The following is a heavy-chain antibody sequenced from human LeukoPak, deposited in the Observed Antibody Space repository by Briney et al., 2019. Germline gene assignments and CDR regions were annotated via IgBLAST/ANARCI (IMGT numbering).Heavy chain of an antibody. D-gene: IGHD6-19*01. CDR2: IPTDGSQK. CDR3: AKIVVAGTHYFDY. V-gene: IGHV3-30*18. Sequence: GGSLRLSCAASGFTFNSYGMHWVRQAPGKGLEWVAVIPTDGSQKFYADSVKGRFTVSRDNSKNTLYLQMSSLRAEDTAVYYCAKIVVAGTHYFDYWGQGTLVTVSP. CDR1: GFTFNSYG. J-gene: IGHJ4*02.